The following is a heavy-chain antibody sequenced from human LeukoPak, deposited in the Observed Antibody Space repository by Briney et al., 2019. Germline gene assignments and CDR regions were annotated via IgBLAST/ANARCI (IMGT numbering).Heavy chain of an antibody. CDR2: IKSLTDGGTT. CDR3: TTVGVNYYVTSGYPFDY. V-gene: IGHV3-15*01. D-gene: IGHD3-22*01. CDR1: AFTFNNAW. Sequence: GGSLRLACAASAFTFNNAWMSWVRQAPGKGLEWVGRIKSLTDGGTTDYAAPVKGRFTISRDDSKNTLYLQMNSLKTEDTAVYYCTTVGVNYYVTSGYPFDYWGQGTLVTVSS. J-gene: IGHJ4*02.